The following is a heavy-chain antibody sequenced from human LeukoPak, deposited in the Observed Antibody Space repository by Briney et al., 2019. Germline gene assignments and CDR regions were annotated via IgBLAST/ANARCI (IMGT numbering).Heavy chain of an antibody. CDR1: GGSFRDYY. CDR3: ARGVVAVTALYYYYYGLDV. J-gene: IGHJ6*02. CDR2: INHSGTT. D-gene: IGHD2-21*02. Sequence: PSETLSLTCAVYGGSFRDYYWSWIRQPPGKGLEWIGEINHSGTTNYSPSLKSRVTISLDTSKKQFSLKLTSVTAADTAVYYCARGVVAVTALYYYYYGLDVWGRGTPVTVSS. V-gene: IGHV4-34*01.